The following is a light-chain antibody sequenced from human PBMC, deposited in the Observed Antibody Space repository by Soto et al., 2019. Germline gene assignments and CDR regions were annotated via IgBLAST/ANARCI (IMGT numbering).Light chain of an antibody. CDR1: NSNIGGNS. CDR2: NNS. J-gene: IGLJ1*01. Sequence: QSVLTQAPSAFGTPGQRVTISCSGSNSNIGGNSVSWYHHLPGTAPKLLIFNNSQRPSGVPDRFSGSKSGTSDSLAISGLQSEDEADYYCATWDDSLKTYVFGNGTKLTVL. CDR3: ATWDDSLKTYV. V-gene: IGLV1-44*01.